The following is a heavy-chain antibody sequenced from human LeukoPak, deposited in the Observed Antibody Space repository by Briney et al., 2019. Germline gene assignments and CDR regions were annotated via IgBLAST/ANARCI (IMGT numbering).Heavy chain of an antibody. CDR3: ASDCSSTSCQADY. CDR1: GFTFSSYA. J-gene: IGHJ4*02. D-gene: IGHD2-2*01. Sequence: GGSLRLSRAASGFTFSSYAMHWVRQAPGKGLEWVAVISYDGSNKYYADSVKGRFTISRDNSKNTLYLQMNSLRAEDTAVYYCASDCSSTSCQADYWGQGTLVTVSS. CDR2: ISYDGSNK. V-gene: IGHV3-30*04.